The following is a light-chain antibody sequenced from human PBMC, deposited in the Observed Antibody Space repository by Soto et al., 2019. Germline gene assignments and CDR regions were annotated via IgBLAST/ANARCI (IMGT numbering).Light chain of an antibody. CDR1: RGVSTW. CDR3: QQTKSLPPT. CDR2: GAS. J-gene: IGKJ5*01. V-gene: IGKV1-12*01. Sequence: DIQMTQSPSSVSASVGDRVTITCRASRGVSTWLGWYQQKPGRAPKLLIYGASNLENGVPSRFSGSGSGTDFTLTIRSLQPEDFATYYCQQTKSLPPTLGQGTRLELK.